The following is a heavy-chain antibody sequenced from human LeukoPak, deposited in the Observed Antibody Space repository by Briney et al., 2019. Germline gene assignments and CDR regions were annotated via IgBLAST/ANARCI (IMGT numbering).Heavy chain of an antibody. CDR2: INPNSGGT. CDR1: GYTFTGYY. J-gene: IGHJ4*02. CDR3: ARGAYYYDSSGSTGDY. V-gene: IGHV1-2*02. Sequence: ASVKVSCKASGYTFTGYYMHWVRQAPGQGLEWMGWINPNSGGTNYAQKFQGRVTMTRDTSISTAYMELSRLRSDDTAVYYCARGAYYYDSSGSTGDYWGQGTLVTVSS. D-gene: IGHD3-22*01.